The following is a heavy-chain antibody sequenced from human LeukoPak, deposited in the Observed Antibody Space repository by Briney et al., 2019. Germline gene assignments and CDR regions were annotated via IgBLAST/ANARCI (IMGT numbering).Heavy chain of an antibody. J-gene: IGHJ6*02. V-gene: IGHV4-59*01. CDR2: IHDRNT. CDR3: ARATRSGSNYYYGMDV. CDR1: GSSISGYY. Sequence: SETLSLTCTVSGSSISGYYWSWIRQAPGEGLEWIGYIHDRNTNYNPSLKSRVTISIDTSTSSFSLKLTSVTAADTAVYYCARATRSGSNYYYGMDVWGQGTTVTVSS. D-gene: IGHD6-19*01.